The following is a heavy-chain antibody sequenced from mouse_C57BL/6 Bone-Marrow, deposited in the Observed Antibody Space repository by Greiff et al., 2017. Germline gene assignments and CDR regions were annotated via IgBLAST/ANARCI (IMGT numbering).Heavy chain of an antibody. Sequence: EVKLVESGAGLVKPGGSLKLSCAASGFTFSSYAMSWVRQTPEKRLEWVAYISSGGDYIYYADTVKGRFTISRDNARNTLYLQMSSLQSEDTSMYYCTRGPSYYYGSSRYAMDYWGQGTSVTVSS. V-gene: IGHV5-9-1*02. J-gene: IGHJ4*01. D-gene: IGHD1-1*01. CDR3: TRGPSYYYGSSRYAMDY. CDR2: ISSGGDYI. CDR1: GFTFSSYA.